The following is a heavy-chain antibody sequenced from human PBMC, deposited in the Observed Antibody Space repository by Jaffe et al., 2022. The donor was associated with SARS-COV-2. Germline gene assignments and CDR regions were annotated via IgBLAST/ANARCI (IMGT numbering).Heavy chain of an antibody. D-gene: IGHD3-10*02. CDR1: GGTFSSYA. CDR3: AREGEGTVFGELSQYPNPFDY. J-gene: IGHJ4*02. CDR2: IIPIFGTA. Sequence: QVQLVQSGAEVKKPGSSVKVSCKASGGTFSSYAISWVRQAPGQGLEWMGGIIPIFGTANYAQKFQGRVTITADESTSTAYMELSSLRSEDTAVYYCAREGEGTVFGELSQYPNPFDYWGQGTLVTVSS. V-gene: IGHV1-69*01.